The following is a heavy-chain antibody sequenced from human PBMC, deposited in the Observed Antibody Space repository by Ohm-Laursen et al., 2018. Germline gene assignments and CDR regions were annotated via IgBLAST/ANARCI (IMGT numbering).Heavy chain of an antibody. J-gene: IGHJ4*02. D-gene: IGHD3-9*01. Sequence: TQTLTLTCTFSGLSLSTGGVGVGWIRQPPGKALEWLALIYWHDDKRYSPSLKSRLTITKDTSKNQVVLTMTNMDPVDTATYYCARKYYDILTVDYWGQGTLVTVSS. CDR2: IYWHDDK. V-gene: IGHV2-5*01. CDR3: ARKYYDILTVDY. CDR1: GLSLSTGGVG.